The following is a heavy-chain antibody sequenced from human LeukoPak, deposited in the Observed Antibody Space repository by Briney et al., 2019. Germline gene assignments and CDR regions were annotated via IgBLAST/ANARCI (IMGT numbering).Heavy chain of an antibody. D-gene: IGHD6-13*01. J-gene: IGHJ4*02. CDR3: ARQPSSWFTSFDS. CDR1: GGSISSYF. Sequence: SETLSLTCTVSGGSISSYFWSWIRQPLGTGLERIAYIYYSGSTNYNPSLKSRVTISVDTSKNQFSLKLSSVTAADTAVYYCARQPSSWFTSFDSWGQGTLVTVSS. V-gene: IGHV4-59*01. CDR2: IYYSGST.